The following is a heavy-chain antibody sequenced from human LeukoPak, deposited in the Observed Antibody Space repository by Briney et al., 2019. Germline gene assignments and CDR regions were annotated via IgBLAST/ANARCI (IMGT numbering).Heavy chain of an antibody. CDR1: GGSISSYY. J-gene: IGHJ5*02. Sequence: SETLSLTCTVSGGSISSYYWSWIRQPPGKGLEWIGYIYYSGSTNYNPSLKSRVTISVDTSKNQFSLKLSSVTAADTAVYYCARDPGSSGYFGIFDPRGQGTLVTVSS. CDR2: IYYSGST. D-gene: IGHD3-22*01. CDR3: ARDPGSSGYFGIFDP. V-gene: IGHV4-59*01.